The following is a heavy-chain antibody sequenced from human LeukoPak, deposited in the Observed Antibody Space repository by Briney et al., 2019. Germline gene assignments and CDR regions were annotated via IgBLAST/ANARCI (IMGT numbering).Heavy chain of an antibody. J-gene: IGHJ5*02. CDR2: ISYDGSNK. Sequence: GGSLRLSCAASGFTFSSYAMHWVRQAPGKGLEWVAVISYDGSNKYYADSVKGRFTISRDNSKNTLYLQMNSLRAEDTAVYYCARDSGYAFQALGNWFDPWGQGTLVTVSS. D-gene: IGHD5-12*01. V-gene: IGHV3-30*04. CDR3: ARDSGYAFQALGNWFDP. CDR1: GFTFSSYA.